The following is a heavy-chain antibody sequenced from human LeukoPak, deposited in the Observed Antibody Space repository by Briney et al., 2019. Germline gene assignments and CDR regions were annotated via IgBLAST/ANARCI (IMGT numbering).Heavy chain of an antibody. Sequence: GGSLRLSCAASGFTFSSYAMHWVRQAPGKGLEWVAVMSYDGSNKFYADSVKGRFTISRDNSKNTLYLQKNSLRAEDTAVYYCASPGGDYEFTPFNYWGQGTLVTVSS. J-gene: IGHJ4*02. CDR2: MSYDGSNK. V-gene: IGHV3-30-3*01. D-gene: IGHD4-17*01. CDR1: GFTFSSYA. CDR3: ASPGGDYEFTPFNY.